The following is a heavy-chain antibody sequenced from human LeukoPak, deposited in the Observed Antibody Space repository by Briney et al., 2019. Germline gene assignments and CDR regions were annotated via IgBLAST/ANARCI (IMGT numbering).Heavy chain of an antibody. J-gene: IGHJ6*02. CDR2: IYHSGST. CDR3: ARARRTSHYYYYYGMDV. CDR1: GGSISSYS. D-gene: IGHD2-2*01. V-gene: IGHV4-30-2*01. Sequence: NPSETLSLTCTVSGGSISSYSWSWIRQPPGKGLEWIGYIYHSGSTYYNPSLKSRVTISVDRSKNQFSLKLSSVTAADTAVYYCARARRTSHYYYYYGMDVWGQGTTVTVSS.